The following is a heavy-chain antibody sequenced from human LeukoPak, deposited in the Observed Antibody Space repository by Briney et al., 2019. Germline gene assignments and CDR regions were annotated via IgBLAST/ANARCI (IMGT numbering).Heavy chain of an antibody. CDR1: GFPFSTYP. CDR3: ATGPFSAFAI. Sequence: GGSLRLSCGASGFPFSTYPMSWVRQAPGKGLEWVSGISGGGYSSYHAESVKGRFTISRDNSKNTLYLQMNSLRVEDTAVYFCATGPFSAFAIWGQGTTLIVSS. V-gene: IGHV3-23*01. D-gene: IGHD1-14*01. J-gene: IGHJ3*02. CDR2: ISGGGYSS.